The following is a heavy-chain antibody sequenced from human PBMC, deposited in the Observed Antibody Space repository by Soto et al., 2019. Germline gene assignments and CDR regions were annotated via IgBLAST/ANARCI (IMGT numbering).Heavy chain of an antibody. Sequence: ASVKVSCKASGYTFTGYYMHWVRQAPGQGLEWMGWINPNSGGANYAQSFQGRVTLTRDASINTAYMDLTRLTSGDAAVYYRARSSTYNFDSSGYYDYWGQGTLVTVSS. V-gene: IGHV1-2*02. J-gene: IGHJ4*02. D-gene: IGHD3-22*01. CDR1: GYTFTGYY. CDR2: INPNSGGA. CDR3: ARSSTYNFDSSGYYDY.